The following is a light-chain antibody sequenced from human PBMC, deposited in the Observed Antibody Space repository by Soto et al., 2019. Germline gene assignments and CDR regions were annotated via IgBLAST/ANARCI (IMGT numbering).Light chain of an antibody. J-gene: IGKJ5*01. CDR3: QQYNSYPIT. Sequence: DIQMTQSPSTLSASMGDRVTITCRASQNIERWLAWYQQKPGKAPKLLLYDVSSLESGVPSRFSGSGSGTEFTLTISSLQPDDFATYYCQQYNSYPITIGQGTRLEIK. CDR2: DVS. CDR1: QNIERW. V-gene: IGKV1-5*01.